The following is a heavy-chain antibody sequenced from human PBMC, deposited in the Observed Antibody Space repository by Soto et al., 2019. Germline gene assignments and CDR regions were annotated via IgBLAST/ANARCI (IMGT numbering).Heavy chain of an antibody. D-gene: IGHD3-22*01. CDR3: ARVGYYDSSGYGGPNWFDP. J-gene: IGHJ5*02. CDR1: GYTFTGYY. V-gene: IGHV1-2*02. Sequence: GASVKVSCKASGYTFTGYYMRWVLQAPGQGLEWMGWINPNSGGTNYAQKFQGRVTMTRDTSISTAYMELSRLRSDDTAVYYCARVGYYDSSGYGGPNWFDPWGQGTLVTVSS. CDR2: INPNSGGT.